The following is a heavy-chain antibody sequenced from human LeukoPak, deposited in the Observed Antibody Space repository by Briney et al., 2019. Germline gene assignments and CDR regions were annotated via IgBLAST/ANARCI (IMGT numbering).Heavy chain of an antibody. CDR2: IYYSGST. D-gene: IGHD2-15*01. V-gene: IGHV4-59*01. CDR1: GGSFSGYY. J-gene: IGHJ4*02. Sequence: SETLSLTCAVYGGSFSGYYWSWIRQPPGKGLEWIGYIYYSGSTNYNPSLKSRVTISVDTSKNQFSLKLSSVTAADTAVYYCARIHCSGGSCFFYYFDYWGQGTLVTVSS. CDR3: ARIHCSGGSCFFYYFDY.